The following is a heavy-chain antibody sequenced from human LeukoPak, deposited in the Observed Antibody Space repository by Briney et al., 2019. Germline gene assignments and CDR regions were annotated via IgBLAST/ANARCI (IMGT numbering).Heavy chain of an antibody. V-gene: IGHV3-23*01. CDR1: GFTFSSYA. J-gene: IGHJ6*02. CDR2: IRGSGGST. Sequence: PGGSLRLSCAASGFTFSSYAMSWVRQAPGKGLEWVSAIRGSGGSTYYADSVKGRFTISRDNSKNTLYLQMNSLRAEDTAVYYCAKSLDYSWPYYYGMDVWGQGTTVTVSS. CDR3: AKSLDYSWPYYYGMDV. D-gene: IGHD2-15*01.